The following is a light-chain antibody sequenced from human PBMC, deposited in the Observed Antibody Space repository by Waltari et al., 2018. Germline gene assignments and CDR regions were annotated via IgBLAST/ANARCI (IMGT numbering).Light chain of an antibody. CDR2: END. Sequence: QSVLTQPPSVSAAPGQTVTISRSGSSPHIGNNYVSWYQQCPGTAPKLLIYENDKRPSGIPGRFSGSKSGTSATLDIHGLQTGDEADYYCGTWDSRMSVGVLGGGTKVTVL. J-gene: IGLJ2*01. CDR3: GTWDSRMSVGV. CDR1: SPHIGNNY. V-gene: IGLV1-51*01.